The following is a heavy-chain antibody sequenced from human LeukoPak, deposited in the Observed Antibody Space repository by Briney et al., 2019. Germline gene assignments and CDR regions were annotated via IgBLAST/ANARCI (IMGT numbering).Heavy chain of an antibody. D-gene: IGHD6-6*01. CDR1: GDSISNNNW. CDR2: IFHSGSI. V-gene: IGHV4-4*02. Sequence: SETLSLTCAVSGDSISNNNWWSWVRQPPGKGLEWIGEIFHSGSINHNPSLKSRVTILVDKSKNQVSLKLSSVTAADTAVYYCARDPRLEYSSSRGFDPWGQGTLVTVSS. J-gene: IGHJ5*02. CDR3: ARDPRLEYSSSRGFDP.